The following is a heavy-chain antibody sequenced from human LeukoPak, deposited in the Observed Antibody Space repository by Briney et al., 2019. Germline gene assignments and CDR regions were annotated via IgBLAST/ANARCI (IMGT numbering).Heavy chain of an antibody. CDR1: GFSFNGFS. CDR3: ARTIRLRSGLDSFDI. CDR2: ISSSGSYI. J-gene: IGHJ3*02. D-gene: IGHD5-12*01. V-gene: IGHV3-21*01. Sequence: PGGSLRLSCAASGFSFNGFSMNWVRQAPGKGLEWVSSISSSGSYIYYADSVKGQFTISRDNAENSLFLQMNSLRAEDTAVYYCARTIRLRSGLDSFDIWGQGTMVTVSS.